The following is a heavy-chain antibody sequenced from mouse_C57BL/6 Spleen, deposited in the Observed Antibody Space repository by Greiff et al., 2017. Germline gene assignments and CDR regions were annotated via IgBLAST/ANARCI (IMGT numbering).Heavy chain of an antibody. CDR3: ARSHSSPYFDY. D-gene: IGHD3-1*01. Sequence: EVKLVESGGGLVQPGGSLSLSCAASGFTFTDYYMSWVRQPPGKALEWLGFIRHKANGYTTEYSASVKGRFTISRDKSQSILYLQMNALRAEDSATYYCARSHSSPYFDYWGQGTTLTVSS. V-gene: IGHV7-3*01. CDR1: GFTFTDYY. J-gene: IGHJ2*01. CDR2: IRHKANGYTT.